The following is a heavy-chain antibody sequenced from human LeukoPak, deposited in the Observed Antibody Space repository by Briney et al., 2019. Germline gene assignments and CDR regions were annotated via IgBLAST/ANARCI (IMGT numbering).Heavy chain of an antibody. Sequence: SETLSLTCAVYGVSFSGYYWSWIRQPPGKGLEWIGEINHSGSTNYNPSLKSRVTISVDTSKNQFSLKLSSVTAADTAVYYCARGLRYWGQGTLVTVSS. V-gene: IGHV4-34*01. CDR1: GVSFSGYY. CDR2: INHSGST. J-gene: IGHJ4*02. CDR3: ARGLRY.